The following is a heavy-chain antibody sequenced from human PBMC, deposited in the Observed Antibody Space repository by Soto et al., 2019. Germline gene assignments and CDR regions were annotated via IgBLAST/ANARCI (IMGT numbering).Heavy chain of an antibody. D-gene: IGHD6-19*01. Sequence: QVQLVESGGGVVQPGKSLRLSCAASGFIFSDYGIHWVRQAPGKGLEWVALKWYDGSKKYYADSVKGRFTVSRDNINSTLYLEMNSLRVEDSAVYDCAREGAVAGSQDFWGQGTLVTVSS. J-gene: IGHJ4*02. CDR3: AREGAVAGSQDF. CDR1: GFIFSDYG. CDR2: KWYDGSKK. V-gene: IGHV3-33*01.